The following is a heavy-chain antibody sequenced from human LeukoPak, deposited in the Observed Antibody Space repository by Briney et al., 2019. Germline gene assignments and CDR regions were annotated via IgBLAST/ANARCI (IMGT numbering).Heavy chain of an antibody. D-gene: IGHD6-19*01. Sequence: ASVKVSCKASGYTFTGYYMHWVRQAPGQGLEWMGWINPNSGGTNYAQKFQGRVTMTRDTSISTAYMELSRLRSDDTAVYYCARDQRVKSVAGTKTSAGWFDPWGQGTLVTVSS. V-gene: IGHV1-2*02. CDR3: ARDQRVKSVAGTKTSAGWFDP. CDR1: GYTFTGYY. CDR2: INPNSGGT. J-gene: IGHJ5*02.